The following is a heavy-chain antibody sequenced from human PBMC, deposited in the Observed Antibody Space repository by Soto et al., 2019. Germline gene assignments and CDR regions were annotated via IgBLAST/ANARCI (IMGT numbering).Heavy chain of an antibody. CDR2: ISAYNGNT. J-gene: IGHJ6*02. V-gene: IGHV1-18*01. D-gene: IGHD4-17*01. CDR1: GYTFTSYG. Sequence: QVQLVQSGAEVKKPGASVKVSCKASGYTFTSYGISWVRQAPGQGLEWMGWISAYNGNTNYAQKLQGRVTVTTDTSTSTAYMELRSLRSDDTAVYYCARTTVTNNYYYYGMDVWGQGTTVTVSS. CDR3: ARTTVTNNYYYYGMDV.